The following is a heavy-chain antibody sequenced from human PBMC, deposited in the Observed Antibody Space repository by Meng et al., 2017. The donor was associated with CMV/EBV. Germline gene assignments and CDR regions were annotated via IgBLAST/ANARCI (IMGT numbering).Heavy chain of an antibody. D-gene: IGHD3-3*01. Sequence: QVPLQESRPVLVKPSQTLSLTCTVSGGSISSGDYYCSWIRQPAGKGLEWIGYIYYSGSNYYNPSLKSRVTISVDTSKNQFSLKLSSVTAADTAVYYCARDNRRGGVDYWGQGTLVTVSS. V-gene: IGHV4-30-4*08. CDR3: ARDNRRGGVDY. J-gene: IGHJ4*02. CDR2: IYYSGSN. CDR1: GGSISSGDYY.